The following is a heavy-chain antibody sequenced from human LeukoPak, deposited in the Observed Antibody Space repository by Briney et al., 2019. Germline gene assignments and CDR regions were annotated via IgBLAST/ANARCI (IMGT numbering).Heavy chain of an antibody. D-gene: IGHD5-24*01. CDR3: AREMATVWFDY. CDR1: GGSFSGYY. Sequence: PSETLSLTCAVYGGSFSGYYWSWIRQPPGKGLEWIGEINHSGSTNYNPSLKSRVPISVATSKNQFSLKLSSVTAADTAVYYCAREMATVWFDYWGQGTLVTVSS. CDR2: INHSGST. V-gene: IGHV4-34*01. J-gene: IGHJ4*02.